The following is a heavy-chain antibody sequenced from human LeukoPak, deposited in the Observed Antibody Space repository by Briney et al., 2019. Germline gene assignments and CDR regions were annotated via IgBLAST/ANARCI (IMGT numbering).Heavy chain of an antibody. Sequence: GGSLRLSCTASAFTFSSYSMNWVRQAPGKGLEWVSYISSSSSTIYYADSVKGRFTISRDNAKNSLYLQMNSLRAEDTAVYYCAREWGRYGSSFSDYFDYWGQGTLVTVSS. J-gene: IGHJ4*02. CDR3: AREWGRYGSSFSDYFDY. CDR2: ISSSSSTI. D-gene: IGHD6-6*01. V-gene: IGHV3-48*01. CDR1: AFTFSSYS.